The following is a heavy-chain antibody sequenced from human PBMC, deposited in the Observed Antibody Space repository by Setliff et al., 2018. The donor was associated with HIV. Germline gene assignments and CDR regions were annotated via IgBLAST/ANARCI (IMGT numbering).Heavy chain of an antibody. V-gene: IGHV4-39*01. CDR3: ARNTRAGDFDY. CDR2: FYYGGST. D-gene: IGHD3-10*01. J-gene: IGHJ4*02. Sequence: SETLSLTCTVSGVSFGSSDYYRAWIRQPPGKGLEWIGSFYYGGSTYYNPSLKSRVTISVDTSKNQFSLRLTSVTAADTAVYYCARNTRAGDFDYWGQGTLVTVSS. CDR1: GVSFGSSDYY.